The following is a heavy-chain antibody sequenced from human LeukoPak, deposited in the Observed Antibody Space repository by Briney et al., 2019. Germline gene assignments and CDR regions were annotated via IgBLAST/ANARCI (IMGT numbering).Heavy chain of an antibody. CDR1: GYTFTGYY. CDR3: ARDSSSSVGYYYYYYYMDV. D-gene: IGHD6-6*01. J-gene: IGHJ6*03. Sequence: GASVKVSCKASGYTFTGYYMHWVRQAPGQGLEWMGWINPNSGGTNYAQKFQGRVTMTRDTSISTAYMELSRLRSDDTAVYYCARDSSSSVGYYYYYYYMDVWGKGTTVTVSS. V-gene: IGHV1-2*02. CDR2: INPNSGGT.